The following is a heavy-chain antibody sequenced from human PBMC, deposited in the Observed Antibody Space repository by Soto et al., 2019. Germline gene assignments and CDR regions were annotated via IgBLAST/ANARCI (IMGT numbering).Heavy chain of an antibody. V-gene: IGHV4-59*01. Sequence: PSETLSLTCTVSGGSISSYYWSWIRQPPGKGLEWIGYIYYSGSTNYNPSLKSRVTISVDTSKNQFSLKLSSVTAADTAVYYCARGYGDYRIDYWGQGTLVTVSS. CDR3: ARGYGDYRIDY. CDR1: GGSISSYY. CDR2: IYYSGST. J-gene: IGHJ4*02. D-gene: IGHD4-17*01.